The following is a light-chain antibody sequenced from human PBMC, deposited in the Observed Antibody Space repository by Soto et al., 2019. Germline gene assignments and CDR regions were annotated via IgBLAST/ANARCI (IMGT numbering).Light chain of an antibody. V-gene: IGKV3-15*01. J-gene: IGKJ4*01. CDR1: QSVRTK. CDR2: GAS. CDR3: QQYHTWPIT. Sequence: EVVMTQSPDTLYVSPGGGATLSCRAIQSVRTKLAWYQQKAGQAPRLLISGASTGATGIPARFSGSGSGTEFTLTISSLQSEDCAIYYCQQYHTWPITFGGGTKVDIK.